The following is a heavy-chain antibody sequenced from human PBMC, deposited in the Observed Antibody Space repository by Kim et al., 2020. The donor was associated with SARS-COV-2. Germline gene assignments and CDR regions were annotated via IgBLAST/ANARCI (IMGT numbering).Heavy chain of an antibody. V-gene: IGHV1-2*06. CDR3: ASTRYSSSWSIVYYYGMDV. CDR1: GYTFTGYY. J-gene: IGHJ6*02. D-gene: IGHD6-13*01. Sequence: ASVKVSCKASGYTFTGYYMHWVRQAPGQGLEWMGRINPNSGGTNYAQKFQGRVTMTRDTSISTAYMELSRLRSDDTAVYYCASTRYSSSWSIVYYYGMDVWGQGPTVTVSS. CDR2: INPNSGGT.